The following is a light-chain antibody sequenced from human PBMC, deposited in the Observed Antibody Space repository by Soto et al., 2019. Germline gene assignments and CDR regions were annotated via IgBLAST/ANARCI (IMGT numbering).Light chain of an antibody. J-gene: IGKJ4*01. Sequence: AIQMTQSPSSLSASVGDTVTITCRASQDIRHDLSWYQQKPGKAPKLLIYVATTLQSGVTSRFSGSGSGTDFTLTISSLQAEDFTTDLCLQDHDYPVTFGGGTKVEMK. CDR2: VAT. V-gene: IGKV1-6*01. CDR3: LQDHDYPVT. CDR1: QDIRHD.